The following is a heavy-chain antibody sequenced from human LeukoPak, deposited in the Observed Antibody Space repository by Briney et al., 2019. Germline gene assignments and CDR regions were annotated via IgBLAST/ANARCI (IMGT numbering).Heavy chain of an antibody. D-gene: IGHD3-22*01. CDR2: IYYSGST. Sequence: SETLSLTCTVSGGSISSYYWSWIRQPPGKGLEWIGYIYYSGSTNYNPSLKSRVTISVDTSKNQFSLKLSSVTAADTAVYYCARGTTYYYDSSGIESFDPWGQGTLVTVSS. J-gene: IGHJ5*02. CDR1: GGSISSYY. V-gene: IGHV4-59*01. CDR3: ARGTTYYYDSSGIESFDP.